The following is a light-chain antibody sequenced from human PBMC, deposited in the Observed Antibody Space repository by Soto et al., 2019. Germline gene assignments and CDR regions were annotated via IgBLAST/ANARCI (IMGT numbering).Light chain of an antibody. V-gene: IGKV1-39*01. CDR3: QQSYSTPWT. J-gene: IGKJ1*01. Sequence: DIQMTQSPSSLSASVGDRVTITRRASQSISSYLNWYQQKPGKAPKLLIYAASSLQSGVPSRFSGGGSGTDFTLTISSLQPEDFATYYCQQSYSTPWTFGQGTKVEIK. CDR2: AAS. CDR1: QSISSY.